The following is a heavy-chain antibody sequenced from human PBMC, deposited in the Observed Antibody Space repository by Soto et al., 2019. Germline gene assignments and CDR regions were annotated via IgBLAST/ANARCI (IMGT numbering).Heavy chain of an antibody. J-gene: IGHJ4*02. CDR1: GFTFSSYV. D-gene: IGHD6-13*01. V-gene: IGHV3-23*01. CDR3: AKNWPDRGSWHYPFDY. Sequence: PGGSLRLSCAASGFTFSSYVMSWIRQAPGKWLEWVSSISGSGGNTYYTDSVKGRFTISRDNSENTLYVQMSSLRADDTAIYYCAKNWPDRGSWHYPFDYWSQGXLVTVYS. CDR2: ISGSGGNT.